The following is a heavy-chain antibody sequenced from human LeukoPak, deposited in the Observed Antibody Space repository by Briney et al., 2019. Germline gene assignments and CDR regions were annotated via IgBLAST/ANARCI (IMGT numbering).Heavy chain of an antibody. J-gene: IGHJ6*03. Sequence: GGSLRLSCAASGFTFSNYAMSWVRQAPGGGLEWVSAVSGSGDTTFHADSVKGRFTTSRDNSKTTLSLQISGLRVEDSAVYFCAKDTSAWWYHRAYMNVWGTGTTVTVSS. V-gene: IGHV3-23*01. CDR2: VSGSGDTT. D-gene: IGHD2-15*01. CDR3: AKDTSAWWYHRAYMNV. CDR1: GFTFSNYA.